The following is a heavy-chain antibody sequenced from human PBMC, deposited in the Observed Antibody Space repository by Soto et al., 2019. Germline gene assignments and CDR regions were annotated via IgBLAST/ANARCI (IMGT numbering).Heavy chain of an antibody. J-gene: IGHJ4*02. CDR3: GGQDYGAKGYYFEN. CDR2: IYYIGNT. D-gene: IGHD4-17*01. Sequence: QLQLQESGSGLVKPSDTLSLTCIVSNGSISSRSSYWGWIRQTPGKGLKWIGSIYYIGNTYYNPSLKSRVTISIDTSKNQFSLKMNSVTAADTAVSFCGGQDYGAKGYYFENWGQGALVTVSS. CDR1: NGSISSRSSY. V-gene: IGHV4-39*01.